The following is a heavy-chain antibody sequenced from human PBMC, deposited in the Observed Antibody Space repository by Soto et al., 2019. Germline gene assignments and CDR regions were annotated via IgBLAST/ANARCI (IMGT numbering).Heavy chain of an antibody. CDR3: AKEGIAVAGTGPGWFDY. CDR2: ISYDGSNK. CDR1: GFTFSSYG. J-gene: IGHJ4*02. V-gene: IGHV3-30*18. Sequence: GGSLRLSCAASGFTFSSYGMHWVRQAPGKGLEWVAVISYDGSNKYYADSVKGRFTISRDNSKNTLYLQMNSLRAEDTAVYYCAKEGIAVAGTGPGWFDYWGQGTLVTVSS. D-gene: IGHD6-19*01.